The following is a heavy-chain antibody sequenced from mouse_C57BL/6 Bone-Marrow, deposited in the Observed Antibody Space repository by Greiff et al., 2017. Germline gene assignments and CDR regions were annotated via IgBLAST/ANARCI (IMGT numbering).Heavy chain of an antibody. Sequence: QVQLQQSGAELVKPGASVKISCTASGYTFTDYYINGVKQRPGQGLGGIGKIGPGSGSTYYNEKFKGTATLTADKSSSTAYMQLSSLTSEDSAVYSSARDVPIPVVAKAPYCYFDVWGTGTTVTVSS. CDR1: GYTFTDYY. CDR3: ARDVPIPVVAKAPYCYFDV. D-gene: IGHD1-1*01. J-gene: IGHJ1*03. V-gene: IGHV1-77*01. CDR2: IGPGSGST.